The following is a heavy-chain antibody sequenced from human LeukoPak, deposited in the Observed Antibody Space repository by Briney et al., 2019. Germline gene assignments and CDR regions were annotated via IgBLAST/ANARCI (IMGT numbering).Heavy chain of an antibody. CDR1: GFTFSSYS. D-gene: IGHD4-17*01. CDR3: ARDGPYGDYFDY. V-gene: IGHV3-21*01. CDR2: ISSSSSYI. J-gene: IGHJ4*02. Sequence: GGSLRLSCAASGFTFSSYSMNWVRQAPGKGLEWVSSISSSSSYIYYADSVKGRFTISRDNVKNSLYLQMNSLGAEDTAVYYCARDGPYGDYFDYWGQGTLVTVSS.